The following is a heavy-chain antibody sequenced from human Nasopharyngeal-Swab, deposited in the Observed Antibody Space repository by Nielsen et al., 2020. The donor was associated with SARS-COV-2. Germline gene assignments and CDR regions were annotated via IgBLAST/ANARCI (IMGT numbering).Heavy chain of an antibody. CDR3: ARESGDYGGIDY. Sequence: GESLKISCAASGFTFSSYGMHWVRQVPGKGLEWVAVIWYDGSNKYYADSVKGRFTISRDNSKNTLYLQMNSLRAEDTAVYYCARESGDYGGIDYWGQGTLVTVSS. D-gene: IGHD4-23*01. CDR1: GFTFSSYG. V-gene: IGHV3-33*08. J-gene: IGHJ4*02. CDR2: IWYDGSNK.